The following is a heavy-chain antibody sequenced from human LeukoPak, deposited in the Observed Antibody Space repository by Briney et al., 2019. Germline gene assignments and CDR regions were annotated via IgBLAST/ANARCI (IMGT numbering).Heavy chain of an antibody. CDR2: IKQDGSEK. Sequence: GGALRLSCAASGFTFSSYWMSWVRQAPGKGREGVANIKQDGSEKYYVDSVKGRFTISRDNAKNSLYLQMNSLRAEDTAVYYCARDRFPTIAVAVKRGTNYYYMDVWGKGTTVTVSS. V-gene: IGHV3-7*01. D-gene: IGHD6-19*01. CDR1: GFTFSSYW. CDR3: ARDRFPTIAVAVKRGTNYYYMDV. J-gene: IGHJ6*03.